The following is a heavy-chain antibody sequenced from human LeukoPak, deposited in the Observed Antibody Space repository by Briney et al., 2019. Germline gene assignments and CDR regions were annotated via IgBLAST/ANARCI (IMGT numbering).Heavy chain of an antibody. Sequence: GRSLRLSCAASGFTFSSYAMHWVRQAPGKGLEGVAVISYDGSNKYYADSVKGRFTISRDNSKNTLYLQMNSLRAEDPAVYYCARDLLVVVAAYNYYYGMDVWGQGTTVTVSS. J-gene: IGHJ6*02. CDR2: ISYDGSNK. CDR3: ARDLLVVVAAYNYYYGMDV. CDR1: GFTFSSYA. V-gene: IGHV3-30*04. D-gene: IGHD2-15*01.